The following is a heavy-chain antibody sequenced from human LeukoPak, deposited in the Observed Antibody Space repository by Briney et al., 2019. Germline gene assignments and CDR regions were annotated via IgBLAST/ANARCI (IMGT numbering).Heavy chain of an antibody. CDR3: ARQITMIVVDY. CDR1: GGSVSSSSYY. CDR2: IYYSGST. V-gene: IGHV4-39*01. D-gene: IGHD3-22*01. J-gene: IGHJ4*02. Sequence: SEPLSLTCTVSGGSVSSSSYYWGWIRQPPGKGLKWIGSIYYSGSTYYNPSLKSRVTISVDTSKNQFSLKLSSVTAADTAVYYCARQITMIVVDYWGQGTLVTVSS.